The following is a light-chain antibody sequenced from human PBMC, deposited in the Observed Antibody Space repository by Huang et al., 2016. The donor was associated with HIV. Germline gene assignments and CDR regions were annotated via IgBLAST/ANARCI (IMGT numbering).Light chain of an antibody. V-gene: IGKV3-20*01. Sequence: SPGERATLSCKASQSVSSGYLAWYQQKLGQSPRLLIYGASTRATDIPDRFSGSGSGTDFTLTISRLEPEDLAVYYCQQHGPSPPWTFGQGTKVELK. CDR3: QQHGPSPPWT. J-gene: IGKJ1*01. CDR2: GAS. CDR1: QSVSSGY.